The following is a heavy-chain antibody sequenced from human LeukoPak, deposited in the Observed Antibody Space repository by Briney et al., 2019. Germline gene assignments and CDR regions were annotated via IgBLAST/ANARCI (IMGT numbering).Heavy chain of an antibody. CDR3: ARRTTIFGVVTKYYFDY. CDR1: GYSISSGYY. V-gene: IGHV4-38-2*02. D-gene: IGHD3-3*01. Sequence: PSETLSLTCTVSGYSISSGYYWGWIRQPPGKGLEWIGSIYHSGSTYYNPSLKSRVTISVDTPKNQFSLKLSSVTAADTAVYYCARRTTIFGVVTKYYFDYWGQGTLVTVSS. CDR2: IYHSGST. J-gene: IGHJ4*02.